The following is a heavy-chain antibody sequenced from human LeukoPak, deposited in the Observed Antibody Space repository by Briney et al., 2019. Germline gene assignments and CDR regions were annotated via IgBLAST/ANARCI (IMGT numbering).Heavy chain of an antibody. CDR3: ARIGGSYAAKGWFDT. V-gene: IGHV1-2*02. D-gene: IGHD1-26*01. Sequence: ASVKVSCKASGYTFTGHYIHWVRQAPGQGLEWMGWINPNSGGTNYAQKFQGRVTMTRDTSIRTAYMELSRLRSDDTAVYYCARIGGSYAAKGWFDTWGQGTLFTVSS. CDR2: INPNSGGT. J-gene: IGHJ5*02. CDR1: GYTFTGHY.